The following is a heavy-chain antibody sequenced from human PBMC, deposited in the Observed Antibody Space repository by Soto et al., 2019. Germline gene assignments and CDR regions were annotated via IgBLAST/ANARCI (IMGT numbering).Heavy chain of an antibody. CDR2: INPSGGST. D-gene: IGHD3-9*01. V-gene: IGHV1-46*01. Sequence: GASVKVSCKASGYTFTSYYMHWVRQAPGQGLEWMGIINPSGGSTSYAQKFQGRVTMTRDTSTSTVYMELSSLRSEDTAVHYCARDLGQLTWLYYYYYGMDVWGQGTTVTVSS. CDR3: ARDLGQLTWLYYYYYGMDV. CDR1: GYTFTSYY. J-gene: IGHJ6*02.